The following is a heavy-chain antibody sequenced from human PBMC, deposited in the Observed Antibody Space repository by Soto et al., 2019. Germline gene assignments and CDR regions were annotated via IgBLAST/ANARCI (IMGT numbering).Heavy chain of an antibody. D-gene: IGHD1-1*01. Sequence: QVQLQQWGAGLLKPSETLSLTCAVYGGSFSGYYWSWIRQPPGKGLEWIGEINHSGSTNYNPSLKSRVTISVDTSKNQFSLKLSSVTAADTAVYYCARVLGWATTYSWFDPWGQGTLVTVSP. CDR3: ARVLGWATTYSWFDP. CDR1: GGSFSGYY. CDR2: INHSGST. V-gene: IGHV4-34*01. J-gene: IGHJ5*02.